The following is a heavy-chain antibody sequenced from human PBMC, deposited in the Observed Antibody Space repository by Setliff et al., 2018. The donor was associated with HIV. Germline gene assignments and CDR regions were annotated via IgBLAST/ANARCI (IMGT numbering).Heavy chain of an antibody. CDR1: GYTFTGYY. CDR3: AGESFGSYYGSGSYNSPSPYYYYGMDV. D-gene: IGHD3-10*01. J-gene: IGHJ6*02. V-gene: IGHV1-2*04. Sequence: ASVKVSCKASGYTFTGYYVHWVRQAPGQGLEWMGWINPNSGGTNYAQKFQGWVTMTRDTSISTAYMELSRLRSDDTAVYYCAGESFGSYYGSGSYNSPSPYYYYGMDVWGQGTTVTVSS. CDR2: INPNSGGT.